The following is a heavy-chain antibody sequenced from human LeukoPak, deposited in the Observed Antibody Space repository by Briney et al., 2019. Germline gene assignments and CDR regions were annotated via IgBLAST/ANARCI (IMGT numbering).Heavy chain of an antibody. Sequence: PSETLSLTCTVSGGSISSSSYYWGWIRRPPGKGLEWIGSIYYSGSTYYNPSLKSRVTISVDTSKNQFSLKLSSVTAADTAVYYCASRLTDIVVVPAAPVGWFDPWGQGTLVTVSS. J-gene: IGHJ5*02. CDR3: ASRLTDIVVVPAAPVGWFDP. V-gene: IGHV4-39*01. CDR2: IYYSGST. CDR1: GGSISSSSYY. D-gene: IGHD2-2*01.